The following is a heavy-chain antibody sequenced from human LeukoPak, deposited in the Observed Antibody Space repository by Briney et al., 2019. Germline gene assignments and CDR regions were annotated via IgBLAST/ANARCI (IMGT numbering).Heavy chain of an antibody. CDR3: AREFFGGSYGDY. D-gene: IGHD1-26*01. J-gene: IGHJ4*02. V-gene: IGHV1-18*01. CDR2: ISAYNGNT. Sequence: ASVKVSCKASGYTFTSYGISWVRRAPGQGLEWMGWISAYNGNTNYAQKLQGRVTMTTDTSTSTAYMELRSLRSDATAVYYCAREFFGGSYGDYWGQGTLVTVSS. CDR1: GYTFTSYG.